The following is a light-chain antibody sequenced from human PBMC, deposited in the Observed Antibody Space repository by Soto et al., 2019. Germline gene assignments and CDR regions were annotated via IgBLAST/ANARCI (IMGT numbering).Light chain of an antibody. V-gene: IGKV3-15*01. Sequence: EIVMTQSTATLSVPPGVRATLSCRASQSVRSNLAWYQQKPAQPPRLLIYGASTRSTCIPAWFSGSGSGTEVTLTISSLQCEDFAGYYRQLYNNWPPITFDQGTRLEI. CDR1: QSVRSN. J-gene: IGKJ5*01. CDR2: GAS. CDR3: QLYNNWPPIT.